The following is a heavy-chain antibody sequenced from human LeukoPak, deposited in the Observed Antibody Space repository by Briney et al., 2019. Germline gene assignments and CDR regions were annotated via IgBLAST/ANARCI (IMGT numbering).Heavy chain of an antibody. CDR1: GFTFSSYS. CDR2: ISSGSSYI. J-gene: IGHJ4*02. Sequence: GGSLRLSCAASGFTFSSYSMNWVRQAPGKGLEWVSSISSGSSYIYYADSVKGRFTISRDNAKNSLYLQMNSLRAEDTAVYYCARGRAAVATNNYFDYWGQGTLVTVSS. CDR3: ARGRAAVATNNYFDY. D-gene: IGHD5-12*01. V-gene: IGHV3-21*01.